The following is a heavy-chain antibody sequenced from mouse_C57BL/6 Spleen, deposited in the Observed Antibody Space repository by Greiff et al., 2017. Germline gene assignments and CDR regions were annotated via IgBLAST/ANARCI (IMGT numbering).Heavy chain of an antibody. CDR1: GYTFTSYW. J-gene: IGHJ2*01. V-gene: IGHV1-69*01. D-gene: IGHD1-1*01. Sequence: VQLQQPGAELVMPGASVKLSCKASGYTFTSYWMHWVKQRPGQGLEWIGEFDPSDSYTNYNQKFKGKSTLTVDKSSSTAYMQLSRLTSEDSAVYYCARLYYGSSYFDYWGQGTTLTVSS. CDR2: FDPSDSYT. CDR3: ARLYYGSSYFDY.